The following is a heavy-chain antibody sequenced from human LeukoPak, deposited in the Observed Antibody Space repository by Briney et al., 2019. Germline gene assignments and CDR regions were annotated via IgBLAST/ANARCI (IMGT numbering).Heavy chain of an antibody. V-gene: IGHV3-7*05. Sequence: GGSLRLSCAASGFTFSDYYMSWIRQAPGKGLEWVATIKDGGSEKYYVDSVKGRFTISRDNAGNSVHLQMNSLRAEDTAVYYCARGGHRNLDYWGQGALVTVSS. CDR2: IKDGGSEK. CDR1: GFTFSDYY. CDR3: ARGGHRNLDY. J-gene: IGHJ4*02.